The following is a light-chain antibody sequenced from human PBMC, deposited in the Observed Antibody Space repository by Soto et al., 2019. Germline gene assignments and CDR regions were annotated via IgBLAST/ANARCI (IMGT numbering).Light chain of an antibody. Sequence: IQMTQSPSTLSASVGDRVTITCRASHNIERWMAWYQQKPGKAPKLLIYAASTLQSGVPSRFSGSGSGTDFTLTISSLQSEDFAVYYCQQYNNWPLLTFGGGTKVDI. J-gene: IGKJ4*01. CDR2: AAS. CDR3: QQYNNWPLLT. V-gene: IGKV1-5*01. CDR1: HNIERW.